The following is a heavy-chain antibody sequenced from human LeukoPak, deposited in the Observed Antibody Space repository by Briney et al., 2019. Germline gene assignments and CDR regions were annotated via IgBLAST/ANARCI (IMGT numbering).Heavy chain of an antibody. CDR1: GYTFTSYD. CDR2: MNPNSGNT. CDR3: ARVPLDNYYGSGSYYRNYYYYGMDV. D-gene: IGHD3-10*01. Sequence: ASVKVSCKASGYTFTSYDINWVRQATGQGLEWMGWMNPNSGNTGYAQKFQGRVTMTRNTSISTAYMELSSLRSEDTAVYYCARVPLDNYYGSGSYYRNYYYYGMDVWGQGTTVTVSS. V-gene: IGHV1-8*01. J-gene: IGHJ6*02.